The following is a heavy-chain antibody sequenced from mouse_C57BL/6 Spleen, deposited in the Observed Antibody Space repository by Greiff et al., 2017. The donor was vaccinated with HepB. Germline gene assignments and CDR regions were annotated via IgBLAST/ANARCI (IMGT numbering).Heavy chain of an antibody. Sequence: QVQLQQPGTELVKPGASVKLSCKASGYTFTSYWMHWVKQRPGQGLEWIGNINPSNGGTNYNEKFKSKATLTVDKSSSTAYMQLSSLTSEDSAVYYGARGGNGSSPYWYFDVWGTGTTVTVSS. CDR1: GYTFTSYW. CDR2: INPSNGGT. D-gene: IGHD1-1*01. V-gene: IGHV1-53*01. J-gene: IGHJ1*03. CDR3: ARGGNGSSPYWYFDV.